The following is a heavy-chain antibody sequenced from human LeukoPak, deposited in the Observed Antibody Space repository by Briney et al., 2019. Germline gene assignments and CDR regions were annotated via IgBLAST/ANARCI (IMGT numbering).Heavy chain of an antibody. V-gene: IGHV3-23*05. J-gene: IGHJ4*02. CDR3: AKFEGATIPGWFNDY. CDR1: EFIFSDYA. CDR2: IDKTTYPT. D-gene: IGHD6-19*01. Sequence: GGSLRLSCAASEFIFSDYAMGWVRQAPGKGLEWVSPIDKTTYPTFYADSVKGRFTISRDNSKNTLYLQMNSLRTEDTAVYFCAKFEGATIPGWFNDYWGQGILVTVSS.